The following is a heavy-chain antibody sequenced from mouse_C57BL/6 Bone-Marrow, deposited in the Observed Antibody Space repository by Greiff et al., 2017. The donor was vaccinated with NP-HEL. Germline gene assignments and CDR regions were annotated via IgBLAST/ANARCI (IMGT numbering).Heavy chain of an antibody. CDR2: ISNGGGST. Sequence: DVMLVESGEGLVKPGGSLKLSCAASGFTFSSYAMSWVRQTPEKRLEWVAYISNGGGSTYYPDTVKGRFTISRDNAKNTLYLQMSRLKSEDTAMYYCARRDYGSGYFDYWGQGTTLTVSS. CDR1: GFTFSSYA. V-gene: IGHV5-12*01. CDR3: ARRDYGSGYFDY. D-gene: IGHD1-1*01. J-gene: IGHJ2*01.